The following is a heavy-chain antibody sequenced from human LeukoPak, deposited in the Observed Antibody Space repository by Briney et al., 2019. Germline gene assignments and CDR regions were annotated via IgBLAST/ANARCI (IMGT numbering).Heavy chain of an antibody. CDR2: INHSGST. CDR1: GGSFSGYH. V-gene: IGHV4-34*01. D-gene: IGHD3-22*01. J-gene: IGHJ6*03. Sequence: SETLSLTCAVYGGSFSGYHWSWIRQPPGKGLEWIGEINHSGSTNYNPSLKSRVTISVDTSKNQFSLKLSSVTAADTAVYYCARGLIYYYDSSGYPYYYYYHMDVWGKGTTVTVSS. CDR3: ARGLIYYYDSSGYPYYYYYHMDV.